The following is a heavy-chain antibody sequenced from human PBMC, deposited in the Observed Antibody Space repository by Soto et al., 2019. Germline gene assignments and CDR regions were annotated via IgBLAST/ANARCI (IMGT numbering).Heavy chain of an antibody. CDR1: GYTFTSYG. CDR2: ISAYNGNT. J-gene: IGHJ4*02. Sequence: GASVKVSCKASGYTFTSYGISWVRQAPGQGLEWMGWISAYNGNTNYAQKLQGRVTMTTDTSTSTAYMELRSLRSDDTAVYYCARDSDYDSSGFGSYYFDYWGQGTLVTVSS. V-gene: IGHV1-18*01. D-gene: IGHD3-22*01. CDR3: ARDSDYDSSGFGSYYFDY.